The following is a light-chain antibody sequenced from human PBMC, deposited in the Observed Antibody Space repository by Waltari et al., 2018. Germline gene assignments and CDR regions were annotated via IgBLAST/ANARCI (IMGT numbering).Light chain of an antibody. Sequence: QSVLTQPPSASGTPGPRVTISCSGRSSNIGSTTVNWYQQLPGTAPKLLIYSNNQRPSGVPDRFSGSKSGTSASLAISGLQSEDEADYYCAAWDDSLNAHYVFGTGTKVTVL. J-gene: IGLJ1*01. V-gene: IGLV1-44*01. CDR1: SSNIGSTT. CDR2: SNN. CDR3: AAWDDSLNAHYV.